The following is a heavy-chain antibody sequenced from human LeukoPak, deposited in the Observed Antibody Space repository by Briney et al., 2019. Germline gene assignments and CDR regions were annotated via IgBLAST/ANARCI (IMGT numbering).Heavy chain of an antibody. V-gene: IGHV4-4*02. CDR3: ARGGNKWELDNWFDP. CDR1: GGSISSINW. D-gene: IGHD1-26*01. CDR2: LFHSGST. J-gene: IGHJ5*02. Sequence: SGTLALTCAVSGGSISSINWWSWVRQPPGKGLEWIGELFHSGSTNYNPSLKSRVTISVDKSKNQFSLKLNSGTAADTAVYYGARGGNKWELDNWFDPWGQGTLVTVSS.